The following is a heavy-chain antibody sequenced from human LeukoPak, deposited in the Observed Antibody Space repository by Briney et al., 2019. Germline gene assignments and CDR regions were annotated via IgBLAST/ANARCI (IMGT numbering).Heavy chain of an antibody. Sequence: SETLSLTCTVSGGSISSYYWSWIRQPPGKGLEWIGYIYYSGSTNYNPSLKSRVTIPVDTSKNQFSLKLSSVTAADTAVYYCASVTMVRGVIAWGQGTLVTVSS. CDR3: ASVTMVRGVIA. CDR1: GGSISSYY. V-gene: IGHV4-59*01. D-gene: IGHD3-10*01. CDR2: IYYSGST. J-gene: IGHJ4*02.